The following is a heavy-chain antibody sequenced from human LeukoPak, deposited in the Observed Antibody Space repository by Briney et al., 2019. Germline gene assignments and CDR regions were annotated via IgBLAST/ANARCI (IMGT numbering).Heavy chain of an antibody. Sequence: SGTLSLTCAVPGGSISSSNWWSWVRQPPGKGLEWIGEIYRSGSTNYNPSLKSRVTISVDKSKNQFSLKLSSVTAADTAVYYCASTAYGSSNGYYWGQGTLVTVSS. CDR2: IYRSGST. CDR1: GGSISSSNW. CDR3: ASTAYGSSNGYY. J-gene: IGHJ4*02. D-gene: IGHD2-2*01. V-gene: IGHV4-4*02.